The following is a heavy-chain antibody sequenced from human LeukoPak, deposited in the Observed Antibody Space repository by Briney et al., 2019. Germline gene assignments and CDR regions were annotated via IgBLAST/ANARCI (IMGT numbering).Heavy chain of an antibody. CDR2: INYSGTI. CDR1: GGSINSNNHY. CDR3: ARHPGYSSGWWYFDF. Sequence: SETLSLTCNVSGGSINSNNHYWGWIRQPPGKGLEWLGSINYSGTIFYSPSLNSRVTISVDTSGNQFSLKLTSATATDTAVYYCARHPGYSSGWWYFDFWGQGTLVTVSS. V-gene: IGHV4-39*01. J-gene: IGHJ4*02. D-gene: IGHD5-18*01.